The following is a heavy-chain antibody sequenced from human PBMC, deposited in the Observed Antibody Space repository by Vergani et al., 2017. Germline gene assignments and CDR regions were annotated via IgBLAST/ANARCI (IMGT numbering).Heavy chain of an antibody. D-gene: IGHD3-16*01. CDR1: GFTFTTYW. Sequence: EVQLVESGGGLVQPGGSLRLSCATSGFTFTTYWMTWGRQAPGKGLEWVANIKQDGSEKTYVDSVKGRFTISRDNAKKSLYLQMSSLRAEDTAVYYCARENWGPEYWGPGTLVTVSS. V-gene: IGHV3-7*01. CDR3: ARENWGPEY. CDR2: IKQDGSEK. J-gene: IGHJ4*02.